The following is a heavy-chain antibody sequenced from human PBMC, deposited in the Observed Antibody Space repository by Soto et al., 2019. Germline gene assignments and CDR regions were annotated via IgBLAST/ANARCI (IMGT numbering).Heavy chain of an antibody. J-gene: IGHJ4*02. CDR1: GFTFSRYW. CDR2: IKQDGSEK. D-gene: IGHD3-10*01. CDR3: ARDETYYYGSGPV. V-gene: IGHV3-7*01. Sequence: PGGSLRLSCAASGFTFSRYWMSWVRQAPGKGLEWVANIKQDGSEKYYVDSVKGRFTISRDNAKNSLYLQMNSLRAEDTAVYYCARDETYYYGSGPVGGQGTLVTVS.